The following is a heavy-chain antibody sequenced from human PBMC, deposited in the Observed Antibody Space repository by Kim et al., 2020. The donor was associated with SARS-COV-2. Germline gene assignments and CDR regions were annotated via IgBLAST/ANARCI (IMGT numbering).Heavy chain of an antibody. CDR3: IAAIDY. D-gene: IGHD2-15*01. CDR2: SSSSSSI. V-gene: IGHV3-21*01. Sequence: SSSSSSIYYADSVKGRFTISRDNAKNSLYLQMNSLRAEDTAVYYCIAAIDYWGQGTLVTVSS. J-gene: IGHJ4*02.